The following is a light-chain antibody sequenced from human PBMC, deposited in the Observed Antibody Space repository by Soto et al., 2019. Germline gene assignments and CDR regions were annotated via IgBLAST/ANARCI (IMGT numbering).Light chain of an antibody. CDR3: AAWDDNLLGM. CDR1: TSNIGSNS. J-gene: IGLJ3*02. Sequence: QPVLTQPPSASGAPGQRVTISCSGSTSNIGSNSVNWYQQVPGTAPRLLIYGSNQRPSGVPDRFSASKSGTSAYLVISGLQSEDEASYYCAAWDDNLLGMFGGGTKVTVL. V-gene: IGLV1-44*01. CDR2: GSN.